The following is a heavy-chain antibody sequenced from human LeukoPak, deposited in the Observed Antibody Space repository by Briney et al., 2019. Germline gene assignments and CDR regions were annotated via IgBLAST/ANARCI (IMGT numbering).Heavy chain of an antibody. CDR1: GDSITTYY. CDR3: ARQNYYDSSGYYLSRSLIDY. V-gene: IGHV4-34*01. CDR2: INHSGST. D-gene: IGHD3-22*01. Sequence: SETLSLTCTVSGDSITTYYLSWIRQPPGKGLEWIGEINHSGSTNYNPSLKSRVTISVDTSKNQFSLKLSSVTAADTAVYYCARQNYYDSSGYYLSRSLIDYWGQGTLVTVSS. J-gene: IGHJ4*02.